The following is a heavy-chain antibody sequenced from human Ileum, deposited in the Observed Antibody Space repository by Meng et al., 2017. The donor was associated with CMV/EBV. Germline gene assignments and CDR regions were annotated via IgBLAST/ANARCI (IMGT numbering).Heavy chain of an antibody. CDR2: ISSSSSTI. Sequence: GGSLRLSCAASGFTFSNYDMHWVRQAPGKGLEWVSYISSSSSTIYYADSVKGRFTISRDNAKNSLYLQMNSLRAEDTAVYYCARERIVVVPAAIESYYYYGMDVWGQGTTVTVSS. CDR3: ARERIVVVPAAIESYYYYGMDV. D-gene: IGHD2-2*01. CDR1: GFTFSNYD. V-gene: IGHV3-48*04. J-gene: IGHJ6*02.